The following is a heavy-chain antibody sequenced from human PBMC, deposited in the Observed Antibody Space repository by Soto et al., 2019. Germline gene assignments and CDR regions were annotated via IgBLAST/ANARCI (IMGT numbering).Heavy chain of an antibody. CDR2: IYYSGST. CDR3: ARDIRPYYDFWSGYAEGYYYYGMDV. D-gene: IGHD3-3*01. CDR1: GGSISSYY. Sequence: SETLSLTCTVSGGSISSYYWSWIRQPPGKGLEWIGYIYYSGSTNYNPSLKSRVTISVDTSKNQFSLKLSSVTAADTAVYYCARDIRPYYDFWSGYAEGYYYYGMDVWGQGTTVTVSS. J-gene: IGHJ6*02. V-gene: IGHV4-59*01.